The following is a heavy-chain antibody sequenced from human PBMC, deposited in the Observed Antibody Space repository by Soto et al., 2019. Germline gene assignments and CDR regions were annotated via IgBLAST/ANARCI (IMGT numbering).Heavy chain of an antibody. CDR3: APSIWFGELH. D-gene: IGHD3-10*01. Sequence: QITLKESGPTLVKPTQTLTLTCSFSVFSLSTTGVGVGSIRQSPGKALEWLAIIYWDNDKRYSPPLKGRVTISKATSQNQVVLTATNMDPVDTGTYYRAPSIWFGELHWGSGALVTFSS. CDR1: VFSLSTTGVG. V-gene: IGHV2-5*02. CDR2: IYWDNDK. J-gene: IGHJ4*02.